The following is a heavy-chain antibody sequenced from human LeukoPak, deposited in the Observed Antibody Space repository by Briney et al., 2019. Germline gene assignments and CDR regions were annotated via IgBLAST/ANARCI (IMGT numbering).Heavy chain of an antibody. Sequence: SQTLSLTSAVSGGSISSGGYSWSWIRQPPGKGLEWIGYIYHSGSTYYNPSLKSRVTISVDRSKNQFSLKLSSVTAADTAVYYCARVVAHTLDYWGQGTLVTVSS. CDR2: IYHSGST. CDR3: ARVVAHTLDY. J-gene: IGHJ4*02. CDR1: GGSISSGGYS. V-gene: IGHV4-30-2*01.